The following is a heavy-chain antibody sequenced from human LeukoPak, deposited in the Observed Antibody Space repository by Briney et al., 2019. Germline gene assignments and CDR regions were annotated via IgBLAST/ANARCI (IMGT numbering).Heavy chain of an antibody. J-gene: IGHJ5*02. Sequence: SETLSLTCTVSGDSISSSDSYWGWIRQPPGKGLEWIGSIYYSGSSYSNPSLKSRVTISVDTSKNQFSLRLNSVTAADTAVYYCARHRCRGYCSSASQAWFDPWGQGTLVTVSS. D-gene: IGHD2-2*01. CDR1: GDSISSSDSY. CDR3: ARHRCRGYCSSASQAWFDP. CDR2: IYYSGSS. V-gene: IGHV4-39*01.